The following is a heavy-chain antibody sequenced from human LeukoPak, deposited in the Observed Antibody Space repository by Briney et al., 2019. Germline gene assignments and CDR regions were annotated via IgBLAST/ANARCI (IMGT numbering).Heavy chain of an antibody. CDR2: INPNSGDT. D-gene: IGHD2-8*01. CDR1: GYTFSGSY. J-gene: IGHJ6*03. CDR3: ARSAENCNNGVCFTDYYMDV. V-gene: IGHV1-2*06. Sequence: ASVKVSFRTSGYTFSGSYIHWVRQAPGQGLEWMGRINPNSGDTNYAQNFQGRVTMTRDTSITTAYMELSSLTSDDTAIYFCARSAENCNNGVCFTDYYMDVWGKGTTVTVSS.